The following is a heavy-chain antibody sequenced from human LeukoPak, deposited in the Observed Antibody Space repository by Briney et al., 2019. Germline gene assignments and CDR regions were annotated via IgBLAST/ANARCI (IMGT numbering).Heavy chain of an antibody. CDR3: ARGEGYYFDY. Sequence: GGSLRLSCAASGFTFDDYGMSWVRQAPGKGLEWVSVINWNGGSTGYADSVKGRFTISRDNAKNSLYLQMNRLRAEDTALYYCARGEGYYFDYWGQGTLVTVSS. D-gene: IGHD3-16*01. J-gene: IGHJ4*02. V-gene: IGHV3-20*04. CDR1: GFTFDDYG. CDR2: INWNGGST.